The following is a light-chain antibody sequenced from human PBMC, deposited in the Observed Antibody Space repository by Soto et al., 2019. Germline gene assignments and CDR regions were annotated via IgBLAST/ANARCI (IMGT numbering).Light chain of an antibody. J-gene: IGKJ1*01. V-gene: IGKV1-39*01. Sequence: ASVGDRVTITCRASQSISSYLNWYQQKPGKAPKLLIYTASSLQSGVPSRFSGSGSGTDFTLTISSLQPEDFATYYCQQSYSTPRTFGQGTKVDIK. CDR3: QQSYSTPRT. CDR1: QSISSY. CDR2: TAS.